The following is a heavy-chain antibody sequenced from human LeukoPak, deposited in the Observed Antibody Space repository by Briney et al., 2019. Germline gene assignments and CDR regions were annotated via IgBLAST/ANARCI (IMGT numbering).Heavy chain of an antibody. CDR3: ARDICGSTSCLLYYFDY. Sequence: ASVKVSCKASGYTFTSYGFSWVRQAPGQGLEWMGWISGHNGNTNYAQKLQGRVTMTTDTSTTTAYMELRSLRSDDTAVYYCARDICGSTSCLLYYFDYWGQGTLVTVSS. D-gene: IGHD2-2*01. J-gene: IGHJ4*02. V-gene: IGHV1-18*01. CDR1: GYTFTSYG. CDR2: ISGHNGNT.